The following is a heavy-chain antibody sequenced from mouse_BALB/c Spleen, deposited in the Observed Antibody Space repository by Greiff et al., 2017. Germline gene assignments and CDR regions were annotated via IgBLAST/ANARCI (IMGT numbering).Heavy chain of an antibody. D-gene: IGHD1-1*01. CDR3: AREGTTVLDY. Sequence: EVKLVESGGDLVKPGGSLKLSCAASGFTFSSYGMSWVRQTPDKRLEWVATISSGGSYTYYPDSVKGRFTISRDNAKNTLYLQMSSLKSEDTAMYYCAREGTTVLDYWGQGTTLTVSS. V-gene: IGHV5-6*01. CDR1: GFTFSSYG. J-gene: IGHJ2*01. CDR2: ISSGGSYT.